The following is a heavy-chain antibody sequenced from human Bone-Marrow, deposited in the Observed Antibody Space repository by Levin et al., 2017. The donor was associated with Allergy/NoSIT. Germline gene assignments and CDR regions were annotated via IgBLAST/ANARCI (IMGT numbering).Heavy chain of an antibody. D-gene: IGHD4-17*01. CDR3: AREPTMATTGSYFDY. Sequence: KSSETLSLTCTVSGYSITSGYYWGWIRQPPGKGLEWIGSFYHSGITYYNPSLKSRVAISLDTSKNHFSLRLNSVTAADTAVYYCAREPTMATTGSYFDYWGQGTLITVSS. CDR1: GYSITSGYY. CDR2: FYHSGIT. J-gene: IGHJ4*02. V-gene: IGHV4-38-2*02.